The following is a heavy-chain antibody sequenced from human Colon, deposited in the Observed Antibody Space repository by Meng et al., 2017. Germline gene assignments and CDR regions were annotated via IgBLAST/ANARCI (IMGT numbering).Heavy chain of an antibody. CDR2: INSGGSDI. Sequence: QVQLVESGGTLVTPGGSLRLSCAASGFTFSDLYMSWVRQAPGKGLEWLSYINSGGSDIAYADSVKGRFTISRDNARSSLYLQMSSLRAEDTAVYYCVTTARQADHWGQGTLVTVSS. D-gene: IGHD6-6*01. V-gene: IGHV3-11*01. J-gene: IGHJ5*02. CDR3: VTTARQADH. CDR1: GFTFSDLY.